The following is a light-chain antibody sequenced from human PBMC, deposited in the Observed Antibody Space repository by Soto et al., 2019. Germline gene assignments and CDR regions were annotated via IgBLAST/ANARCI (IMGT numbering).Light chain of an antibody. CDR1: SGDVGAYDF. J-gene: IGLJ3*02. CDR2: DVS. V-gene: IGLV2-14*01. CDR3: SSYTSDSTLV. Sequence: QSALTQPASVSGSPGQSITISCTGTSGDVGAYDFVSWYQHHPGKAPRLVIYDVSRRPAGASDRFSGSKSGSTASLTISSLQAEDEADYYCSSYTSDSTLVFGGATKVTVL.